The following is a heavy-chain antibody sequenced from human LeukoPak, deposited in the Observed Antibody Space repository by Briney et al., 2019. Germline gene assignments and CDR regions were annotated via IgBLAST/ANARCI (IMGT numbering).Heavy chain of an antibody. J-gene: IGHJ6*02. CDR2: IKQDGSEK. CDR3: ARGYSYGSYYYGMDV. D-gene: IGHD5-18*01. CDR1: GFTFSSYW. V-gene: IGHV3-7*03. Sequence: EGSLRLSCAASGFTFSSYWMSWVRQAPGKGLEWVANIKQDGSEKYYVDSVKGRFTISRDNAKNSLYLQMNSLRAEDTALYHCARGYSYGSYYYGMDVWGQGTTVTVSS.